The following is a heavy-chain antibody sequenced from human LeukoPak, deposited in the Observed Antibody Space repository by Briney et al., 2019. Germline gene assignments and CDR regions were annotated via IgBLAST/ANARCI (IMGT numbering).Heavy chain of an antibody. CDR1: GFTFSSYW. D-gene: IGHD2-2*01. V-gene: IGHV3-21*01. J-gene: IGHJ4*02. CDR2: ISGSGGST. Sequence: GALRLSCAASGFTFSSYWMHWVRQAPGKGLEWVSAISGSGGSTYYADSVKGRFTISRDNAKNSLYLQMNSLRAEDTAVYYCAREGCSSTSCYYFDYWGQGTLVTVSS. CDR3: AREGCSSTSCYYFDY.